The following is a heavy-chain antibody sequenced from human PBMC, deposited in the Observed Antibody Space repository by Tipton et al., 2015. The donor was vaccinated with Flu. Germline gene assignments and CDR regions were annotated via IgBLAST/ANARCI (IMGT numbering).Heavy chain of an antibody. V-gene: IGHV3-7*01. CDR3: ARAVGGSGSY. J-gene: IGHJ4*02. CDR2: IKQDGSEK. D-gene: IGHD3-10*01. Sequence: SLRLSCAASGFTFSSYWMTWVRQAPGKGLEWVANIKQDGSEKYYVDSVKGRFTISRDNAKNSVYLQMNSLRGDDSAVYYCARAVGGSGSYWGQGTLVTVSS. CDR1: GFTFSSYW.